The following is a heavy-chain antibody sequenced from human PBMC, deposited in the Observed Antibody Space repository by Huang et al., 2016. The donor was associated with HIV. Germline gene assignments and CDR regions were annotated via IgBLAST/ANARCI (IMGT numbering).Heavy chain of an antibody. CDR3: AALGVIEQLPN. CDR1: GYTLSEFF. J-gene: IGHJ4*02. V-gene: IGHV1-24*01. CDR2: VDAEDGEA. D-gene: IGHD6-6*01. Sequence: QVQLVLSGAEVKKPGASVKVSCKVSGYTLSEFFMHWGRLAPGKGLEWRGGVDAEDGEATCGQNYQGRVPLTEDTSTDTAYMELSSLRSEETAGYCCAALGVIEQLPNWGQGALITVFS.